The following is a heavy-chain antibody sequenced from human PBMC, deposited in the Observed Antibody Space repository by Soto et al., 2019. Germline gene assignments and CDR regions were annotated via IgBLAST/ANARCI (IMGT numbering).Heavy chain of an antibody. J-gene: IGHJ6*02. V-gene: IGHV1-69*08. CDR1: GGTFSSYT. CDR3: ARDHIVRGVIVGAYYGMDV. Sequence: QVQLVQSGAEVKKPGSSVKVSCKASGGTFSSYTISWVRQAPGQGLEWMGRIIPILGIANYAQKFQGRVRIPADKSTSTAYMELSSLRSEDTAVYYCARDHIVRGVIVGAYYGMDVWGQGTTVTVSS. D-gene: IGHD3-10*01. CDR2: IIPILGIA.